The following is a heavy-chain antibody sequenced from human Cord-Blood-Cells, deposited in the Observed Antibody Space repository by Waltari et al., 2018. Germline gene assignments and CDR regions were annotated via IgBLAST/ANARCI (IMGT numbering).Heavy chain of an antibody. CDR2: IYYSGST. D-gene: IGHD2-15*01. V-gene: IGHV4-39*07. CDR1: GGSISSSSYY. Sequence: QLQLQESGPGLVKPSETLSLTCTVSGGSISSSSYYWGWIRQPPGKGLEWIGSIYYSGSTYYNPSLKSRVTISVDTSKNQFSRKLSSVTAADTAVYYCARLGKDCSGGSCYDYWGQGTLVTVSS. J-gene: IGHJ4*02. CDR3: ARLGKDCSGGSCYDY.